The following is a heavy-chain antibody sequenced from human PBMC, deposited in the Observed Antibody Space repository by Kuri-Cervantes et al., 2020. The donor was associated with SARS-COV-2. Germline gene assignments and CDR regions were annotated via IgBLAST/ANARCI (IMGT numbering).Heavy chain of an antibody. V-gene: IGHV5-51*01. D-gene: IGHD3-10*01. CDR1: GYRFTSFW. CDR2: IFPGDSDV. J-gene: IGHJ4*02. Sequence: GGSLRLSCQASGYRFTSFWIGWVRQMPGKGLEWMGIIFPGDSDVRYSPSFEGQATISADRSSNTAYLQWSSLKASDTAIYYCARRDFGSGSYYLDYWGQGTLVTVSS. CDR3: ARRDFGSGSYYLDY.